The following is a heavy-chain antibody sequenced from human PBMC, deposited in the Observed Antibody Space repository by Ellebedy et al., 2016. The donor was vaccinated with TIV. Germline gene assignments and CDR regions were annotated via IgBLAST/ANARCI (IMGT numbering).Heavy chain of an antibody. CDR1: GFTFSSYS. D-gene: IGHD1-26*01. Sequence: PGGSLRLSCAASGFTFSSYSMNWVRQAPGKGLEWVSSISSSSSYIYYADSVKGRFTISRDNAKNSLYLQMNSLRAEDTAVYYCARAEAAYSGSYYGEWGQGTLVTVSS. V-gene: IGHV3-21*01. J-gene: IGHJ4*02. CDR3: ARAEAAYSGSYYGE. CDR2: ISSSSSYI.